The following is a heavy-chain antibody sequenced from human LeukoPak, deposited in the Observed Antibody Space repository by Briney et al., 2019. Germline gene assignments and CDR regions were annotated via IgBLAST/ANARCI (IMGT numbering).Heavy chain of an antibody. J-gene: IGHJ5*02. CDR2: IAYDGINK. CDR1: GLTFSSYA. CDR3: ARDSSPWYYYDRSGSNGFDP. D-gene: IGHD3-22*01. Sequence: QPGGSLRLSCAASGLTFSSYAIHWVRQAPGKGLEWVAVIAYDGINKYYADSVKGRFTISRDNSKNTLYLQMNSLRAEDTAVYYCARDSSPWYYYDRSGSNGFDPWGQGTLVTVSS. V-gene: IGHV3-30-3*01.